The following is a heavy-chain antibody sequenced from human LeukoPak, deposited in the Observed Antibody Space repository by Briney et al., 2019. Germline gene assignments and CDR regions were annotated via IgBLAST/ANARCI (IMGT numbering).Heavy chain of an antibody. CDR3: ARYSGSYPDAFDI. CDR1: GFTFDDYG. CDR2: INWNGGST. V-gene: IGHV3-20*01. J-gene: IGHJ3*02. D-gene: IGHD1-26*01. Sequence: GGSLRLSCAASGFTFDDYGMSWVRHAPGKGLEWVSGINWNGGSTGYADSVKGRFTISRDNAKNSLYLQMNSLRAEDTALYHCARYSGSYPDAFDIWGQGTMVTVSS.